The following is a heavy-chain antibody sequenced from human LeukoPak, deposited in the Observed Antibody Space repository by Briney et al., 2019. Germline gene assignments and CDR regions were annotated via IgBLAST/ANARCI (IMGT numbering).Heavy chain of an antibody. CDR1: GFTFTSSA. Sequence: SVKVPCKASGFTFTSSAMQWVRQARGQRLEWIGWIVVGSGNTNYAQKFQERVTITRDMSTSTAYMELSSLRSEDTAVYYCAAAPHGYSSSWYVGNVSPWRAWGQGTLVTVSS. CDR2: IVVGSGNT. V-gene: IGHV1-58*02. D-gene: IGHD6-13*01. J-gene: IGHJ5*02. CDR3: AAAPHGYSSSWYVGNVSPWRA.